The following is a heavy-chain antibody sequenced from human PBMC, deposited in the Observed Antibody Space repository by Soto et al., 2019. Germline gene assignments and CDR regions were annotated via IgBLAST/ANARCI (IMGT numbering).Heavy chain of an antibody. V-gene: IGHV1-2*04. CDR2: INPNSGGT. J-gene: IGHJ4*02. D-gene: IGHD5-18*01. Sequence: ASVKVSCKASGYTFTGYYMHWVRQAPGQGLEWMGWINPNSGGTNYAQKFQGWVTMTRDTSISTAYMELSRLRSDDTAVYYCARPGRRGYSYGYSFDYWGQGTLVTVSS. CDR1: GYTFTGYY. CDR3: ARPGRRGYSYGYSFDY.